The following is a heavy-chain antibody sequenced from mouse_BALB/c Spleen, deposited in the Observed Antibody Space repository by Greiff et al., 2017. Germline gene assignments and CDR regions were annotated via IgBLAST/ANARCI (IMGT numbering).Heavy chain of an antibody. CDR2: IWAGGST. CDR3: ARDVYYYGSRYAMDY. V-gene: IGHV2-9*02. Sequence: QVQLQQSGPGLVAPSQSLSITCTVSGFSLTSYGVHWVRQPPGKGLEWLGVIWAGGSTNYNSALMSRLSISKDNSKSQVFLKMNSLQTDDTAMYYCARDVYYYGSRYAMDYWGQGTSVTVSS. CDR1: GFSLTSYG. J-gene: IGHJ4*01. D-gene: IGHD1-1*01.